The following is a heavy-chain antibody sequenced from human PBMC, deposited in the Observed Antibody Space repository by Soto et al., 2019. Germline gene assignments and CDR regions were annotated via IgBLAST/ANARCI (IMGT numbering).Heavy chain of an antibody. D-gene: IGHD3-3*01. J-gene: IGHJ6*02. CDR1: GYSFTGYW. CDR3: ARRRFLGTRPYGMDV. V-gene: IGHV5-51*01. CDR2: IYPGDSDT. Sequence: GESLKISCNGSGYSFTGYWIGWVRQMPGKGLEWMGIIYPGDSDTRYSPSFQGQVTISADKSISTAYLQWSSLKASDTAMYYCARRRFLGTRPYGMDVWGQGTTVTVSS.